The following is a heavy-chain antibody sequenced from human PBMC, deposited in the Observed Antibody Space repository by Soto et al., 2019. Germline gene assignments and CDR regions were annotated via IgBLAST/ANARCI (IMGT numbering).Heavy chain of an antibody. Sequence: NPSETLSLTCTVPGGSISSGDYYWSWIRQPPGKGLEWVGYIYYSGSTYYNPSLKSRVTISEDTSKSQFSLKVNSMTAADTAVYYCARYRREAVAGYTLDNWGQGILVTSPQ. D-gene: IGHD6-13*01. J-gene: IGHJ4*02. CDR3: ARYRREAVAGYTLDN. V-gene: IGHV4-30-4*02. CDR1: GGSISSGDYY. CDR2: IYYSGST.